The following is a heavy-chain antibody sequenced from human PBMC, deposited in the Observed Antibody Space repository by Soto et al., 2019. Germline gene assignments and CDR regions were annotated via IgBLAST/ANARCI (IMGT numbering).Heavy chain of an antibody. D-gene: IGHD6-13*01. Sequence: SETLSLTCTVSGGSISSYYWSWIRQPPGKGLEWIGYIYYSGSTNYNPSLKSRVTISVDTSKNQFSLKLSSVTAADTAVYYCARYSSSWYNWFDPWGQGTLVTVSS. CDR2: IYYSGST. J-gene: IGHJ5*02. CDR3: ARYSSSWYNWFDP. CDR1: GGSISSYY. V-gene: IGHV4-59*01.